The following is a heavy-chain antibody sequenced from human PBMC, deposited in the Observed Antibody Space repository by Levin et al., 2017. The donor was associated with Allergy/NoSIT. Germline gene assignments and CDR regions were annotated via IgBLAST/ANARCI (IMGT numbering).Heavy chain of an antibody. J-gene: IGHJ6*02. CDR2: IYSSEIT. V-gene: IGHV4-4*07. CDR3: ARAYGNYEGRDYGLDV. CDR1: GGSISGSY. D-gene: IGHD4-11*01. Sequence: SQTLSLTCTVSGGSISGSYWSWVRQPAGKGLEWIGRIYSSEITNHNPSLKSRVTMSVDTSKNHFSLKLSSVTAADTAVYYCARAYGNYEGRDYGLDVWGQGTTVTVSS.